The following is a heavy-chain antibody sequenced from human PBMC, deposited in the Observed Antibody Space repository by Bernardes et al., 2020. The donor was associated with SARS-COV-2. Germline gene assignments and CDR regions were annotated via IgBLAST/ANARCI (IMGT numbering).Heavy chain of an antibody. J-gene: IGHJ4*02. D-gene: IGHD6-19*01. V-gene: IGHV3-21*01. CDR2: ISSTSSHI. CDR3: ARRRAGGWDLDY. Sequence: GGSLRLSCAASGFTFSIYSMNWVRQAPGKGLEWVSSISSTSSHIYYADSVRGRFTISRDNARNSLYLQVNSLRGEDTAVYYCARRRAGGWDLDYWGQGTLVTVSS. CDR1: GFTFSIYS.